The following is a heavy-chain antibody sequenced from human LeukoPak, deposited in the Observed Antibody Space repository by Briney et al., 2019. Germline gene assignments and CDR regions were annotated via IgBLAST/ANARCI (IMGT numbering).Heavy chain of an antibody. CDR3: ATSQGGRWLRLSVH. CDR1: GFTFSSYG. Sequence: QPGGSLRLSCAASGFTFSSYGMHWVRQAPGKGLEWVAVISNDGSNKYYGGDSVKGRFTISRDNSRNTLYLQMNSLRDEDTAVYYCATSQGGRWLRLSVHWGQGTLVTVSS. J-gene: IGHJ4*02. V-gene: IGHV3-30*03. CDR2: ISNDGSNK. D-gene: IGHD5-24*01.